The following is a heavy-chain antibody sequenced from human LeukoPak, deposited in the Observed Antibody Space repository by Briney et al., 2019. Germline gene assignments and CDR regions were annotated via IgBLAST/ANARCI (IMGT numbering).Heavy chain of an antibody. D-gene: IGHD6-13*01. CDR1: GFSFSSYS. CDR3: ARDGEAAAADY. J-gene: IGHJ4*02. Sequence: GGSLRLSCAASGFSFSSYSMNWVRQAPGKGLEWVSSISSSSSYIYYADSAKGRFTISRDNAKNSLYLQMNSLRAEDTAVYYCARDGEAAAADYWGQGTLVTVSS. CDR2: ISSSSSYI. V-gene: IGHV3-21*01.